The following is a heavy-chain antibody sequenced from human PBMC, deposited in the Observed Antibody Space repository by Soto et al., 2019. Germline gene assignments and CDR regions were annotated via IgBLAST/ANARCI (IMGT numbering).Heavy chain of an antibody. J-gene: IGHJ6*02. CDR1: GFSLSTSGVG. V-gene: IGHV2-5*01. CDR3: AHSGDYDFWSGYSNYYYYGMDV. D-gene: IGHD3-3*01. CDR2: IYWNDDK. Sequence: QITLKESGPTLVKPTQTLTLTYTFSGFSLSTSGVGVGWIRQPPGKALEWLALIYWNDDKRYSPSLKSRLTITKDTSKNQVVLTMTNMDPVDTATYYCAHSGDYDFWSGYSNYYYYGMDVWGQGTTVTVSS.